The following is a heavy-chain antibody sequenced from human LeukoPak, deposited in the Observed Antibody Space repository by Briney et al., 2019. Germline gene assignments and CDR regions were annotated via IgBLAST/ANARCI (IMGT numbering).Heavy chain of an antibody. CDR3: ARDRGTMVVTTPVFDY. D-gene: IGHD4/OR15-4a*01. CDR2: ISSSSSYI. J-gene: IGHJ4*02. Sequence: GGSLRLSCAASGFTFSSYSMNWVRQAPGKGLEWISSISSSSSYIYYADSVKGRFTISRDNAKNSLYLQMNSLRAEDTAVYYWARDRGTMVVTTPVFDYWGQGTLVTVSS. V-gene: IGHV3-21*01. CDR1: GFTFSSYS.